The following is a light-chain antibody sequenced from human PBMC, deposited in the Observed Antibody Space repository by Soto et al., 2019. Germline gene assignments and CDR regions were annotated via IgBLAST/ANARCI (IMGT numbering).Light chain of an antibody. CDR3: QQYDNLFT. Sequence: DIPMTQSPSSLSASVGDRVTITCQASQDISIYLNWYQHKSGKAPRLLIYDASNLETGVPSRFSGSGSGTDFTFTISSLQPEDIATYYCQQYDNLFTFGHGTKVDIK. CDR2: DAS. J-gene: IGKJ3*01. V-gene: IGKV1-33*01. CDR1: QDISIY.